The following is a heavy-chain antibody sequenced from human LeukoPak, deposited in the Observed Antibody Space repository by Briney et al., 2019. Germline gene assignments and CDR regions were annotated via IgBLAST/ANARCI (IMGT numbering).Heavy chain of an antibody. CDR1: GYTFTGYG. CDR3: ARGGNDYGDYTPFDY. CDR2: ISAYNGNT. D-gene: IGHD4-17*01. V-gene: IGHV1-18*01. J-gene: IGHJ4*02. Sequence: ASVKVSCKASGYTFTGYGISWVRQAPGQGLEWMGWISAYNGNTNYAQKLQGRVTMTTDTSTSTAYMELRSLRSDDTAVYYCARGGNDYGDYTPFDYWGQGTLVTVSS.